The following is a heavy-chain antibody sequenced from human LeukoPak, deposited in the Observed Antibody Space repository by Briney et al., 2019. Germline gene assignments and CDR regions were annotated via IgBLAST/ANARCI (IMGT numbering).Heavy chain of an antibody. CDR1: GESFSGYY. V-gene: IGHV4-59*12. D-gene: IGHD2-2*01. J-gene: IGHJ4*02. CDR2: IYYSGST. CDR3: ARDRYQLLFDY. Sequence: PSETLSLTCAVYGESFSGYYWSWIRQPPGKGLEWIAYIYYSGSTNYNPSLKSRVNISVDTSKNQFSLKLSSVTAADTAVYYCARDRYQLLFDYWGQGTLVTVSS.